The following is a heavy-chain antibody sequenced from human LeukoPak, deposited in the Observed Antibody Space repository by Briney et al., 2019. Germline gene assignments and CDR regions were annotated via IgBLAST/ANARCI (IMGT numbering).Heavy chain of an antibody. J-gene: IGHJ4*02. CDR2: MHHSGAT. V-gene: IGHV4-39*01. Sequence: PSETLSLTCSVSSGSISGNNHHWDWIRQPPGSGLEWIGSMHHSGATYYNPSLQSRLTLSVDMSKNQFSLNLNSVTAADTAVYYCARRDNSFDSWGPGTLVTVSS. CDR3: ARRDNSFDS. CDR1: SGSISGNNHH. D-gene: IGHD5-24*01.